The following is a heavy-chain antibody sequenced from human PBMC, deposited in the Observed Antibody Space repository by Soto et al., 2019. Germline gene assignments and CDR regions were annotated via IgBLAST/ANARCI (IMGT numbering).Heavy chain of an antibody. V-gene: IGHV3-30-3*01. Sequence: VQLVESGGGVVQPGRSLRLSCAASGFTFSIYAMHWVRQAPGKGLEWVAVISYDGSNKYYADPVKGRFTISRDNSKNTVYLQMNSLRAEDSAVYYCAREYSDGWFDPWGQGTLVTVSS. J-gene: IGHJ5*02. D-gene: IGHD2-21*01. CDR3: AREYSDGWFDP. CDR1: GFTFSIYA. CDR2: ISYDGSNK.